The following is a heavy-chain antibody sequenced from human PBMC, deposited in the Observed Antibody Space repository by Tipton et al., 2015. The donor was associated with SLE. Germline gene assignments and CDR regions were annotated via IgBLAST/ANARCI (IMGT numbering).Heavy chain of an antibody. Sequence: TLSLTCAVSAYSISTTNWWAWIRQPPGKGLEWIGRIYATGNTNYNPSLKSRVTMSVDTSKNQFSLKLSSVTAADTAVYYCARGVDIATDYFDYWGQGTLVTVSS. CDR1: AYSISTTNW. CDR3: ARGVDIATDYFDY. CDR2: IYATGNT. V-gene: IGHV4-28*03. D-gene: IGHD2-15*01. J-gene: IGHJ4*02.